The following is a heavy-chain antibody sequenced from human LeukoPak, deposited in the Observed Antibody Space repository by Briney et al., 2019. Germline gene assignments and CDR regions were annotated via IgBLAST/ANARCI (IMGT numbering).Heavy chain of an antibody. Sequence: PSETLSLTCAVYGGSFSGYYWSWIRQPPGKGLEWIGEINHSGSTNYNPSLKSRVTISVDTSKDQFSLKLSSVTAADTAVYYCARGRPYFDYWGQGTLVTVSS. CDR2: INHSGST. V-gene: IGHV4-34*01. J-gene: IGHJ4*02. CDR3: ARGRPYFDY. CDR1: GGSFSGYY.